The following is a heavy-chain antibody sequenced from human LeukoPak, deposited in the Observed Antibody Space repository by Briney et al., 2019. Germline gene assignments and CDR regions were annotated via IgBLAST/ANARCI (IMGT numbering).Heavy chain of an antibody. CDR3: ARGAWTAYYLDY. CDR2: ISGSGGST. Sequence: GGSLKLSCAASGFTFSGSAMHWVRQAPGKGLEWVSAISGSGGSTYYADSVKGRFTISRDNAKNTVYLQMNSLRAEDTAVYYCARGAWTAYYLDYWGQGTLVTVSS. D-gene: IGHD3/OR15-3a*01. CDR1: GFTFSGSA. J-gene: IGHJ4*02. V-gene: IGHV3-23*01.